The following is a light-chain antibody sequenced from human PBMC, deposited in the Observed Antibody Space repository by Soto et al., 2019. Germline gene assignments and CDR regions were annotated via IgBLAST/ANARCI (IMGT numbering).Light chain of an antibody. J-gene: IGKJ5*01. V-gene: IGKV3-15*01. CDR2: GAS. Sequence: VMTQSPATVSVSPGERVTLSCRSSQSVGDNLAWFQQKPGQGPRLLIYGASTRATGIPVRFSGSGSETDFTLTISSLRSEDSAVYLCQQYNNWPITFGQGTRLEIK. CDR1: QSVGDN. CDR3: QQYNNWPIT.